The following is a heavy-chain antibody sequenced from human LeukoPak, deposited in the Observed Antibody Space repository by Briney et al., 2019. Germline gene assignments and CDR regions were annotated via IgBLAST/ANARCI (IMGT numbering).Heavy chain of an antibody. D-gene: IGHD6-13*01. J-gene: IGHJ4*02. V-gene: IGHV3-48*04. CDR1: GFTFSSYS. Sequence: GGSLRLSCAASGFTFSSYSMNWVRQAPGKGLEWVSYISSSSSTIYYADSVKGRFTISRDNAKNSLYLQMNSLRAEDTAVYYCARRVSSYYFDSWGQGTLVTVSS. CDR3: ARRVSSYYFDS. CDR2: ISSSSSTI.